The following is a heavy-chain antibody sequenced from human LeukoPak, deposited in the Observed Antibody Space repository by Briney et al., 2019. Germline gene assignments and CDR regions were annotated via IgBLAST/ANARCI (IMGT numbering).Heavy chain of an antibody. CDR1: GYFISSGFY. D-gene: IGHD6-19*01. CDR3: ARGDIAVAPSGAFDI. J-gene: IGHJ3*02. Sequence: SETPSLTCTVSGYFISSGFYWGWIRQSPEKGLEWIGSFHHNKNTYYNPSLKSRVTISVDTSKNQFSLIVTSVTAADTAAYYCARGDIAVAPSGAFDIWGQGTVVTVSS. V-gene: IGHV4-38-2*02. CDR2: FHHNKNT.